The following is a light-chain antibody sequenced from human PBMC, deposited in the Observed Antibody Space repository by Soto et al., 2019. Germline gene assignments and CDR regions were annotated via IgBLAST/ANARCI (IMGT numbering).Light chain of an antibody. CDR2: GNS. CDR3: QSYDSSRLV. J-gene: IGLJ2*01. CDR1: SSNIGAGYD. Sequence: QSVLTQPPSVSGAPGQRVTISCTGSSSNIGAGYDVHWYQQLPGTAPKLLIYGNSNRPSGVPDRFSGSKSGTSASLAITGLQAADEADYYCQSYDSSRLVFGGGTKLTVL. V-gene: IGLV1-40*01.